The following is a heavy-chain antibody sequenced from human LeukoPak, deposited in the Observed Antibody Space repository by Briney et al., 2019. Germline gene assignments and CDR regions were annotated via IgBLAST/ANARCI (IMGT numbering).Heavy chain of an antibody. Sequence: ASVTVSCKASGYTFTNYAMNWVRQAPGQGLEWMGWINTNTGNPTYAQGFTGRFVFSLDTSVSTAYLQISSLKAEDTAVYYCARQYCSGSICYYDYWGQGTLVTVSS. J-gene: IGHJ4*02. D-gene: IGHD2-15*01. V-gene: IGHV7-4-1*02. CDR3: ARQYCSGSICYYDY. CDR1: GYTFTNYA. CDR2: INTNTGNP.